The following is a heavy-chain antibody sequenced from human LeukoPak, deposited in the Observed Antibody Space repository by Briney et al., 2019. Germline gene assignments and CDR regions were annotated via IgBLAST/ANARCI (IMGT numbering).Heavy chain of an antibody. CDR3: AKDHGGNSWYYFDH. V-gene: IGHV3-30*02. D-gene: IGHD4-23*01. J-gene: IGHJ4*02. CDR1: GFTFNSYG. CDR2: IWYDGGNK. Sequence: GGSLRLSCVASGFTFNSYGMSWVRQAPGKGLEWGAFIWYDGGNKYYGDSVQGRFTISRDNSKNTVYLQMDSLRAEDTAVYYCAKDHGGNSWYYFDHWGQGTLVTVSS.